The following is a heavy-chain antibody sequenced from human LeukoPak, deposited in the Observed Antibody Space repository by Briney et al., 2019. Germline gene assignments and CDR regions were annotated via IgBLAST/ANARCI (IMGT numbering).Heavy chain of an antibody. CDR2: IYYSGNT. D-gene: IGHD3-22*01. J-gene: IGHJ4*02. CDR1: GDSISTSNSY. Sequence: PSETLSLTCTVSGDSISTSNSYWGWIRQPPGKGLEWIGSIYYSGNTYYNASLKSRVTISVDTSKNQFSLKLTSVTAADTAVYYCARGPPVNRGRYYDSSGYLLRWGQGTLVTVSS. CDR3: ARGPPVNRGRYYDSSGYLLR. V-gene: IGHV4-39*01.